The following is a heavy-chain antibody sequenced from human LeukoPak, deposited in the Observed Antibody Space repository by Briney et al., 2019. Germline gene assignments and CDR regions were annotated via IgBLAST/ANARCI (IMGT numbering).Heavy chain of an antibody. CDR1: GYTFTSYY. Sequence: ASVKVSCKASGYTFTSYYMHWVRQAPGQGLEWMGIINPSGGSTSYAQKFQGRVTLTRDTSTSTVYMELSSLRSEDTAVYYCARDVAAPRGPLYYFDYWGQGTLVTVSS. CDR3: ARDVAAPRGPLYYFDY. V-gene: IGHV1-46*01. D-gene: IGHD6-6*01. J-gene: IGHJ4*02. CDR2: INPSGGST.